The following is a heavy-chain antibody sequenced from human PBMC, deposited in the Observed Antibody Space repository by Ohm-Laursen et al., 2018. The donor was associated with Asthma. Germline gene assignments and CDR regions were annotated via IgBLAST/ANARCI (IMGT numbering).Heavy chain of an antibody. CDR3: ARDRAGGGY. V-gene: IGHV4-59*01. J-gene: IGHJ4*02. CDR1: GGSISSYY. Sequence: GTLSLTCIVSGGSISSYYWNWIRQPPGKGLEWIGYIYYSGSTSYNPSLKSRVTISVDTSKNQFSLKLSSVTAADTAVYYCARDRAGGGYWGQGTLVTVSS. D-gene: IGHD3-10*01. CDR2: IYYSGST.